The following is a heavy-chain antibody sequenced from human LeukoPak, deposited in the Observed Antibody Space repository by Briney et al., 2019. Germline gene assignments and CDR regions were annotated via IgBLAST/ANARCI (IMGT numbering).Heavy chain of an antibody. CDR1: GFTVSSNY. CDR3: ARDQQWLVGGDY. D-gene: IGHD6-19*01. V-gene: IGHV3-53*01. CDR2: IYSGGST. Sequence: GGSLRLACAASGFTVSSNYMSWVRQAPGKGLEWVSVIYSGGSTYYADSVKGRFTISRDNSKNTLYLQMNSLRAEDTAVYYCARDQQWLVGGDYWGQGTLVTVSS. J-gene: IGHJ4*02.